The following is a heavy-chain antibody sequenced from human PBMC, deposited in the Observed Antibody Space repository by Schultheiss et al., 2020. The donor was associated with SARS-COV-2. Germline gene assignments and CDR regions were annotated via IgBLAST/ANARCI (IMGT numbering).Heavy chain of an antibody. CDR2: IIPIFGTA. J-gene: IGHJ6*02. CDR1: GGTFSSYA. CDR3: TRMDIVATMAYGMDV. D-gene: IGHD5-12*01. V-gene: IGHV1-69*13. Sequence: SVKVSCKASGGTFSSYAISWVRQAPGQGLEWMGGIIPIFGTANYAQKFQGRVTITADESTSTAYMELSSLRSEDTALYYCTRMDIVATMAYGMDVWGQGTTVTVSS.